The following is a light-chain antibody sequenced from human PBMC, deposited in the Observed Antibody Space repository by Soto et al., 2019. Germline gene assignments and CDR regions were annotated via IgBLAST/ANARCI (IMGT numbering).Light chain of an antibody. CDR3: HQYGRSRGVT. V-gene: IGKV3-20*01. J-gene: IGKJ4*01. CDR2: GAS. Sequence: EIVLTQSPGTLSLSPGERATLSCRASQSVSSSYLAWYQQKPGQAPRLLIYGASSRATGIPDRFSGSGSGTDFTLTISRLESEDIAVYYCHQYGRSRGVTFGGGIKVDIK. CDR1: QSVSSSY.